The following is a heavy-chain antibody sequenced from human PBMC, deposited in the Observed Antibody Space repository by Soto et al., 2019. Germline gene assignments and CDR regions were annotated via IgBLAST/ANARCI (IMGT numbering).Heavy chain of an antibody. CDR1: GGSISSYY. V-gene: IGHV4-59*08. CDR2: IYYSGRT. Sequence: QVQLQESGPGLVKPSETLSLTCTVSGGSISSYYWIWIRQPPGKGLEWIGYIYYSGRTNYNPSLTSRVTIALDTSNNPSSLEPSSVTAADTAVYYCARRYGWAFDILGQGTMVTVSS. J-gene: IGHJ3*02. D-gene: IGHD3-16*01. CDR3: ARRYGWAFDI.